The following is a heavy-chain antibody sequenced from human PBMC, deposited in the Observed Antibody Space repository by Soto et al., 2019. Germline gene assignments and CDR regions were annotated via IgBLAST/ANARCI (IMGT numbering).Heavy chain of an antibody. CDR2: INHSGST. D-gene: IGHD1-1*01. CDR3: AREVPSRYFDL. J-gene: IGHJ2*01. CDR1: GASFSDSY. V-gene: IGHV4-34*01. Sequence: QVRLQQWGAGLLKPSETLSLNCAVYGASFSDSYWNWIRQPPGKGLEWIGEINHSGSTIYNTSLESRVTISLDTSRKQFTLKMRSATAADTAVYYCAREVPSRYFDLWGRGTPVTVSS.